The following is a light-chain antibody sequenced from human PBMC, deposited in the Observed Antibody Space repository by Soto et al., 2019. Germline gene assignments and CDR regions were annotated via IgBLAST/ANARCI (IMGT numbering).Light chain of an antibody. Sequence: QSVLTQPPSVSGAPGQRVTISCTGSSSNIGAGYDVQWYQQVPGTAPKLLISNSINRPSGVPDRFSGSKSDTSASLAISGILAGDEADYYCQSYDRSLSGGVFGGGTKLTVL. J-gene: IGLJ3*02. V-gene: IGLV1-40*01. CDR1: SSNIGAGYD. CDR2: NSI. CDR3: QSYDRSLSGGV.